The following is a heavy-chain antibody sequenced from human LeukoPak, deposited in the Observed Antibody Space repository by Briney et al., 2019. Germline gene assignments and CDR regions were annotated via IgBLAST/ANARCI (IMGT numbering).Heavy chain of an antibody. CDR2: ITAYNGHT. J-gene: IGHJ4*02. D-gene: IGHD3-3*01. CDR1: GYSFINYG. V-gene: IGHV1-18*04. Sequence: ASVRVSCKASGYSFINYGISWVRQAPGQGLEWMGWITAYNGHTNYAQKFQGRVTMTTDASTTTAYMELTSLRSDDTAVYYCARSQPFRALINGVDYWGQGTLVTVSS. CDR3: ARSQPFRALINGVDY.